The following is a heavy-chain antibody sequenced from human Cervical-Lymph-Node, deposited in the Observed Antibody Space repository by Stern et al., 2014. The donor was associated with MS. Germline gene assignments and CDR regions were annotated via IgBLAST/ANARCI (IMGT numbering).Heavy chain of an antibody. V-gene: IGHV3-30*03. CDR2: ISYDGSNK. J-gene: IGHJ4*02. CDR1: GFPFSAYG. CDR3: ARDETFSGSHTYDY. Sequence: VQLVESGGGVVQPGKSLRLSCAASGFPFSAYGMHWVRQAPGKGLEWVAVISYDGSNKYYTDSVKGRFTISRDNSKNTLYLQMNSLRAEDTCVYYCARDETFSGSHTYDYWGQGILVTVSS. D-gene: IGHD1-26*01.